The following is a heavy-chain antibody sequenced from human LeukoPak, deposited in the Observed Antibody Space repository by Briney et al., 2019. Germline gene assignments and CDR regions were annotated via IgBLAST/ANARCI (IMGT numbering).Heavy chain of an antibody. Sequence: SETLSLTCTVSGGSVSSSSSYWAWIRQPPGRGLEWIGSVSYSGTTYYNTSLESRVTISEDTSRNRFSLMLSSVTAADTAVYYCVRQNSDYYYYYLDVWGEGTTVIVSS. CDR1: GGSVSSSSSY. J-gene: IGHJ6*03. D-gene: IGHD1-7*01. CDR3: VRQNSDYYYYYLDV. CDR2: VSYSGTT. V-gene: IGHV4-39*01.